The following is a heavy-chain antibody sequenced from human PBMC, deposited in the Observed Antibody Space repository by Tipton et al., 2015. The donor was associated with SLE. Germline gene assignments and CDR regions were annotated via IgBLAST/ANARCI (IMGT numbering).Heavy chain of an antibody. J-gene: IGHJ6*03. V-gene: IGHV4-39*07. D-gene: IGHD3-10*01. Sequence: TLSLTCTVSGGSISSSSYYWGWIRQPPGKGLEWIGSIYYGGSPNYNPSLNGRVTISVDTSKNQFSLKLTPVTAADTAVYYCARGRVVHQWFGYYYMDVWGNGTTVTVSS. CDR2: IYYGGSP. CDR3: ARGRVVHQWFGYYYMDV. CDR1: GGSISSSSYY.